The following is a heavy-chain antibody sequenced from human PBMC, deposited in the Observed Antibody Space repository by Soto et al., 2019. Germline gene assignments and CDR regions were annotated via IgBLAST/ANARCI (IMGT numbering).Heavy chain of an antibody. D-gene: IGHD3-16*01. CDR3: AAGGVSDIDAFNV. V-gene: IGHV4-39*07. Sequence: SETLSLTCTVSGASISSGSYYWGWIRQPPGKGLEWIGCIYHSGSTYYNPSLKSRVTISVDRSKNQFSLKLSSVTAADTAVYYCAAGGVSDIDAFNVWGQGTMVT. CDR1: GASISSGSYY. J-gene: IGHJ3*01. CDR2: IYHSGST.